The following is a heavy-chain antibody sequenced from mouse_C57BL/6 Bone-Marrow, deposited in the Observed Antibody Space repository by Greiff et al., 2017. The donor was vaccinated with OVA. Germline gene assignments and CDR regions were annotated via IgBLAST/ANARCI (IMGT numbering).Heavy chain of an antibody. CDR3: AREDTTVPVEYFDY. D-gene: IGHD1-1*01. J-gene: IGHJ2*01. V-gene: IGHV3-6*01. CDR1: GYSITSGYY. Sequence: EVQLVESGPGLVKPSQSLSLTCSVTGYSITSGYYWNWIRQFPGNKLEWMGYISYDGSNNYNPSLKNRISITRDTSKNQFFLKLNSVTTEDTATYYCAREDTTVPVEYFDYWGQGTTLTVSS. CDR2: ISYDGSN.